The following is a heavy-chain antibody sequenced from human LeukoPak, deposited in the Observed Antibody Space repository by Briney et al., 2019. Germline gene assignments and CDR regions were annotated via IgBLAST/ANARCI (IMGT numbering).Heavy chain of an antibody. CDR3: ARERGMVREVPSRPDY. Sequence: ASVKVSCKAFRYTFSSYGISWVRQSPGQGLEWMGWISVYTGNTNYAQKVQGRVTMTTDKSTSTAYMELRSLTSDDTAVYYCARERGMVREVPSRPDYWGQGTLVTVSS. D-gene: IGHD3-10*01. V-gene: IGHV1-18*01. CDR2: ISVYTGNT. CDR1: RYTFSSYG. J-gene: IGHJ4*02.